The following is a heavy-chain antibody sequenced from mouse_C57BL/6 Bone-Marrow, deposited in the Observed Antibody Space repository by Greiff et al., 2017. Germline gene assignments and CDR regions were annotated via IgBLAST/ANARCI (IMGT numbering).Heavy chain of an antibody. CDR3: ARDGNYLHCDY. D-gene: IGHD2-1*01. J-gene: IGHJ2*01. Sequence: VQLQQPGAELVKPGASVKMSCKASGYTFTSYWITWVKQRPGQGLEWIGDIYPGSGSTNYNEKFKSKATLTVDTSSSTAYMQRSSLTSEDSAVYYCARDGNYLHCDYWGQGTTLTVSS. CDR2: IYPGSGST. CDR1: GYTFTSYW. V-gene: IGHV1-55*01.